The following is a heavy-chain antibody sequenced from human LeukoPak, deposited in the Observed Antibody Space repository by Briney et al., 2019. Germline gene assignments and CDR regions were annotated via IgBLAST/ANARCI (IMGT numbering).Heavy chain of an antibody. J-gene: IGHJ4*02. CDR2: IIPIFGTA. V-gene: IGHV1-69*05. Sequence: SVKVSCKASGGTFSSYAISWVRQAPGQGLEWMGGIIPIFGTANYAQKFQGRVTITTDESTSTAYMELSSLRSEDTAVYYCARQWMYSSDPFDYWGQGTLVTVSS. D-gene: IGHD6-25*01. CDR3: ARQWMYSSDPFDY. CDR1: GGTFSSYA.